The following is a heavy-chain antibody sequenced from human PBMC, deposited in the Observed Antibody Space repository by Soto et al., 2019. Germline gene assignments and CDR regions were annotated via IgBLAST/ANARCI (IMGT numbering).Heavy chain of an antibody. CDR1: GFTVSNNY. J-gene: IGHJ4*02. CDR2: IYSGGTT. D-gene: IGHD6-19*01. Sequence: EVQLVESGGGLIQPGGSLRLSCAASGFTVSNNYMTWVRQAPGKGLEWVSLIYSGGTTYYADSVKGRFTISRDHSRNTLYLQMNSLRGEDTDVYYCARGGYSSGWYIDYWGQGTLVTVSS. V-gene: IGHV3-53*01. CDR3: ARGGYSSGWYIDY.